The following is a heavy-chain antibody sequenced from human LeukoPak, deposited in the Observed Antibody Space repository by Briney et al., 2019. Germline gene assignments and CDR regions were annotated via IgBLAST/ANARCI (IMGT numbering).Heavy chain of an antibody. CDR2: ISAYNGYT. CDR3: ARMVGAYYDILTGYFCFDY. D-gene: IGHD3-9*01. V-gene: IGHV1-18*01. J-gene: IGHJ4*02. CDR1: GYTFTSYG. Sequence: ASVKVSCKASGYTFTSYGISWVRQAPGQGLEWMGWISAYNGYTNYAQKLQGRVTMTTGTSTSTAYMELRSLRSDDTAVYYCARMVGAYYDILTGYFCFDYWGQGTLVTVSS.